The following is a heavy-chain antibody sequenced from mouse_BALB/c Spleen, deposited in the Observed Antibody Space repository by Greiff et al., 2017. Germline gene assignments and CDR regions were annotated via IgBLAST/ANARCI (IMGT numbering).Heavy chain of an antibody. J-gene: IGHJ2*01. V-gene: IGHV2-2*02. CDR2: IWSGGST. Sequence: VHLVESGPGLVQPSQSLSITCTVSGFSLTSYGVHWVRQSPGKGLEWLGVIWSGGSTDYNAAFISRLSISKDNSKSQVFFKMNSLQANDTAIYYCARNTNYYGSSLDYWGQGTTLTVSS. CDR3: ARNTNYYGSSLDY. CDR1: GFSLTSYG. D-gene: IGHD1-1*01.